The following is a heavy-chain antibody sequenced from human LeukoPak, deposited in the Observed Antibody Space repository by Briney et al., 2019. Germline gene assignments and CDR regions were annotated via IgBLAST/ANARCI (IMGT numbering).Heavy chain of an antibody. D-gene: IGHD2-2*01. CDR2: LSYDGRNK. CDR1: GFTFSSFG. V-gene: IGHV3-30*03. Sequence: GGSLRLSCAASGFTFSSFGMHWVRQAPGKGLEWVSVLSYDGRNKHYADSVKGRFTISRDNSKDTLYLQMDSLKTEDTAVYYCTRGRQGYCTTTNCYYFDYWGQGTLVTVSS. CDR3: TRGRQGYCTTTNCYYFDY. J-gene: IGHJ4*02.